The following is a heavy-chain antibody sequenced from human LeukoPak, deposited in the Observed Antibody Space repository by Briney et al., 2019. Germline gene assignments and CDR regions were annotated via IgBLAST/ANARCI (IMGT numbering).Heavy chain of an antibody. CDR3: ARGAYDYVWGSYPIPYYYYYMDV. D-gene: IGHD3-16*02. Sequence: SETLSLTCTVSGDSISSGDYYWSWIRQPAGKGLEWIGRISSSGSTNYNPSLKSRVTISVDTSKNQFSLKLSSVTAADTAVYYCARGAYDYVWGSYPIPYYYYYMDVWGKGTTVTVSS. CDR1: GDSISSGDYY. CDR2: ISSSGST. J-gene: IGHJ6*03. V-gene: IGHV4-61*02.